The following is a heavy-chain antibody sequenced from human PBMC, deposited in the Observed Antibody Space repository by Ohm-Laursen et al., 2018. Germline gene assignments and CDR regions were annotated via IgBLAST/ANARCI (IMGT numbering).Heavy chain of an antibody. CDR2: IYSGGSA. CDR1: GFTFSNAW. V-gene: IGHV3-53*01. Sequence: SLRLSCAASGFTFSNAWMSWVRQAPGKGLEWVSVIYSGGSAYYADSVKGRFTISRDNSKNTLYLQMNSLRAEDTAVYYCASPYGMDVWGQGTTVTVSS. CDR3: ASPYGMDV. J-gene: IGHJ6*02.